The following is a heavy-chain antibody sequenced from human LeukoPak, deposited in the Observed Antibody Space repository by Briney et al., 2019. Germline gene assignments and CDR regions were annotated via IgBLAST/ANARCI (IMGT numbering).Heavy chain of an antibody. V-gene: IGHV3-7*01. CDR2: IKQDGSEK. CDR1: GFAFSSNW. Sequence: GGSLRLSCAASGFAFSSNWMNWVRQAPGKGLEWVANIKQDGSEKYYVDSVKGRFTISRDSAKNSLFLQMNSLSAEDTAIYYCARDGSSLDYWGQGTLVTVSS. J-gene: IGHJ4*02. D-gene: IGHD2-15*01. CDR3: ARDGSSLDY.